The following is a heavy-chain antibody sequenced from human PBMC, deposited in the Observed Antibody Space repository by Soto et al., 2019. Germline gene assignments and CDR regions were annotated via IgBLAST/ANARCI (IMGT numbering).Heavy chain of an antibody. CDR2: ISAYNGNT. J-gene: IGHJ3*02. D-gene: IGHD4-4*01. CDR3: ARALTTVPTSIIAFDI. V-gene: IGHV1-18*01. CDR1: GYGFTSYG. Sequence: GASVKVSCKASGYGFTSYGISWVRQAPGQGLEWMGWISAYNGNTNYAQKLQGRVTMTTDTSTSTAYMELRSLRSDDTAVYYCARALTTVPTSIIAFDIWGQGTMVTV.